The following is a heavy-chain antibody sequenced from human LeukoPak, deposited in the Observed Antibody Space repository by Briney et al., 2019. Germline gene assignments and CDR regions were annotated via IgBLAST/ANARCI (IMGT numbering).Heavy chain of an antibody. CDR3: ARTDGITMIVVDAFDI. V-gene: IGHV1-18*01. CDR2: ISAYNGNT. CDR1: GYTFTSYG. D-gene: IGHD3-22*01. J-gene: IGHJ3*02. Sequence: GASVKVSCKASGYTFTSYGISWVRQAPGQGLEWMGRISAYNGNTNYAQKLQGRVTMTTDTSTSTAYMELRSLRSDDTAVYYCARTDGITMIVVDAFDIWGQGTMVTVSS.